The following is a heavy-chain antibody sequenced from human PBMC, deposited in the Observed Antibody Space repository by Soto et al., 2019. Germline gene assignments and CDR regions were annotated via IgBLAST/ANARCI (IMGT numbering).Heavy chain of an antibody. V-gene: IGHV3-33*01. D-gene: IGHD2-15*01. Sequence: PGGSLRLSCASSGCTFSSYGMRLVRQATGKGLEWVAVIWYDGSNKYYADSVKGRFTISRDNSKNTLYLQMNSLRAEDTAVYYCARRYCSGGSCYHDAFDIWGQGTMVTVSS. CDR2: IWYDGSNK. CDR1: GCTFSSYG. J-gene: IGHJ3*02. CDR3: ARRYCSGGSCYHDAFDI.